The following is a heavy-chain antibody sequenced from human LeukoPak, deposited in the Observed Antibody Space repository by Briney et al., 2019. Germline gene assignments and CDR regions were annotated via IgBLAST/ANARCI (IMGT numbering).Heavy chain of an antibody. CDR1: AYTFTGYY. J-gene: IGHJ4*02. Sequence: ASVKVSCKASAYTFTGYYMHWVRQAPGQGLEWMGWINPDSGGTNYAQKFQGRVTKTRDTSISTAYMEVSRLRSEDTAVYYCARDSGMATPDWGQGTLVTVSS. D-gene: IGHD5-24*01. CDR2: INPDSGGT. V-gene: IGHV1-2*02. CDR3: ARDSGMATPD.